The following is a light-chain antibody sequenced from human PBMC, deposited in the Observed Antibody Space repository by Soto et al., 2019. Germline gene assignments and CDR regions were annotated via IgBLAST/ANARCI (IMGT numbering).Light chain of an antibody. Sequence: EIVLTQSPGTLSLSPGERDTLSCRASQSVSTSLAWYQQRPGQAPSLLIYAASSRATGIPDRFSGTGSGTDFTLTISRLEPEDFALYYCQQYGTSPVTFGQGTKVDIK. CDR3: QQYGTSPVT. J-gene: IGKJ1*01. V-gene: IGKV3-20*01. CDR1: QSVSTS. CDR2: AAS.